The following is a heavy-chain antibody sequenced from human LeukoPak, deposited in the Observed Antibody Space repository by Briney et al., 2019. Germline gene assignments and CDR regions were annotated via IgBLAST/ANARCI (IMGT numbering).Heavy chain of an antibody. D-gene: IGHD5-12*01. CDR2: INHSGST. J-gene: IGHJ4*02. Sequence: GSLRLSCAASGFTFSTYWMSWIRQPPGKGLEWIGEINHSGSTNYNPSLKSRVTISVDTSKNQFSLKLSSVTAADTAVYYCARGGRYSGYSEDFDYWGQGTLVTASS. CDR1: GFTFSTYW. CDR3: ARGGRYSGYSEDFDY. V-gene: IGHV4-34*01.